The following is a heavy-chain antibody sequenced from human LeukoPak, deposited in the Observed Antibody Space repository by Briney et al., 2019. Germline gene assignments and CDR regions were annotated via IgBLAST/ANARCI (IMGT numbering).Heavy chain of an antibody. V-gene: IGHV3-7*02. CDR1: GFSFRDFW. D-gene: IGHD5-12*01. CDR2: INQGGGVK. Sequence: GGSLRLSCAASGFSFRDFWMTWVRQAPGKGLEWVANINQGGGVKYYADSVKGRFTISRDDTESSLYVQMNRLRDEDTAVYYCARFGYSGWNLENWGQGTLVTVSS. CDR3: ARFGYSGWNLEN. J-gene: IGHJ4*02.